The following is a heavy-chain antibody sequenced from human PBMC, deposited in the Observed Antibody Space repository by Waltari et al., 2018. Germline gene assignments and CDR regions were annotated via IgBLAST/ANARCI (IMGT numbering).Heavy chain of an antibody. Sequence: QVQLQQWGAGLLKPSETRSLTRAVYGGSFRGSDCGCIRQPTGKGRGGIGEIKHSGSTNYNPSLKSRVTISVDTSKNQFSLKLSSVTAADTAVYYCAREWQLADFDYWGQGTLVTVSS. J-gene: IGHJ4*02. V-gene: IGHV4-34*01. D-gene: IGHD6-6*01. CDR3: AREWQLADFDY. CDR2: IKHSGST. CDR1: GGSFRGSD.